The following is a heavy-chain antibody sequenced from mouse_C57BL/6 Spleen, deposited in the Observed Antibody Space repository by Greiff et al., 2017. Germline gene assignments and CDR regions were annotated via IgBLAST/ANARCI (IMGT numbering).Heavy chain of an antibody. CDR3: ARYSTGYGVDY. D-gene: IGHD3-2*02. CDR1: GYTFTNYW. V-gene: IGHV1-63*01. CDR2: IYPGGGYT. Sequence: QVQLKESGAELVRPGPSVKMSCKASGYTFTNYWIGWAKQRPGHGLEWIGDIYPGGGYTNYNEKFKGKATLTADKSSSTAYMQFSSLTSEDSAIYYGARYSTGYGVDYWGQGTTLTGSS. J-gene: IGHJ2*01.